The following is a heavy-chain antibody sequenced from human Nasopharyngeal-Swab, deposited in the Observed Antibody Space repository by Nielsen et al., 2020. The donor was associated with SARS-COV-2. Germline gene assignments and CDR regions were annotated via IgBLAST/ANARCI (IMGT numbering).Heavy chain of an antibody. D-gene: IGHD1-26*01. V-gene: IGHV3-23*01. CDR1: GFTFSSYA. CDR3: ARAAYSGSYYGAFDI. J-gene: IGHJ3*02. CDR2: ITVIGRSP. Sequence: GVLKISCAASGFTFSSYAMNWVRQAPGKGLEWVSGITVIGRSPYYADSVKGRFTISRDNSKNTLYLQMNSLRAEDTAVYYCARAAYSGSYYGAFDIWGQGTMVTVSS.